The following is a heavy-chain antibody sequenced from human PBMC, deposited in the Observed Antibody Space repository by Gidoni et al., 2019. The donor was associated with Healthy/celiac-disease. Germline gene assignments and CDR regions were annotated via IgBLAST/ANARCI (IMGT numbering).Heavy chain of an antibody. V-gene: IGHV1-2*06. CDR2: INPHSGGT. CDR1: GYTFTGYY. J-gene: IGHJ4*02. CDR3: ARIGGSDILTGYYPDY. D-gene: IGHD3-9*01. Sequence: QVQLVQSGAEVKKPGASVKVSCKASGYTFTGYYMHWVRQAPGQGLEWMGRINPHSGGTNYAQKFQGRVTMTRDTSISTAYMELSRLRSDDTAVYYCARIGGSDILTGYYPDYWGQGTLVTVSS.